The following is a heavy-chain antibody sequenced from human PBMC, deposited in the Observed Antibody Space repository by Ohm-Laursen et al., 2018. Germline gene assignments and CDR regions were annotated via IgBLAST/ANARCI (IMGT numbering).Heavy chain of an antibody. Sequence: SETLSLTWTVSGDSISSYYWGWIRQPPGKGLEWIGSIYYSGSTYYNPSLKSRVTISVDTSKNQFSLKLSSVTAADTAVYYCARGYCSGGSCSSYYYYYGMDVWGQGTTVTVSS. CDR3: ARGYCSGGSCSSYYYYYGMDV. D-gene: IGHD2-15*01. V-gene: IGHV4-39*01. CDR2: IYYSGST. CDR1: GDSISSYY. J-gene: IGHJ6*02.